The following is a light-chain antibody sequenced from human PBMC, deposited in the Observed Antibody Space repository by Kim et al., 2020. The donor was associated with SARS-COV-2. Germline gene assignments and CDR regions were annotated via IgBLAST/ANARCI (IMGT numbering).Light chain of an antibody. CDR2: AAS. Sequence: AVQMTQSPSSLSASVGDRVTITCRASQAIRNDVAWYQQKLGKSPNLLIYAASTLHSGVSSRFSGSGSGTDFTLIITTLQPEDSATYYCLQDFIYPLTFGGGTKVDIK. CDR3: LQDFIYPLT. J-gene: IGKJ4*01. CDR1: QAIRND. V-gene: IGKV1-6*01.